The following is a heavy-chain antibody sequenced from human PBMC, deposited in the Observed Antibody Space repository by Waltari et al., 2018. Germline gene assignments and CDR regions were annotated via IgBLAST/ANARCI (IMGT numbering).Heavy chain of an antibody. D-gene: IGHD6-19*01. Sequence: EGQLVESGGGLVQPGRSLRLSCKGSGFTFSDYDLSWVRQAPGKGLEWVAFMRSKPYGETTEYASSVRGRFTISRYDSENFAYLEMNSLKSEDTALYYCTSGRWLANFDDWGQGALVTVSS. V-gene: IGHV3-49*04. J-gene: IGHJ4*02. CDR3: TSGRWLANFDD. CDR2: MRSKPYGETT. CDR1: GFTFSDYD.